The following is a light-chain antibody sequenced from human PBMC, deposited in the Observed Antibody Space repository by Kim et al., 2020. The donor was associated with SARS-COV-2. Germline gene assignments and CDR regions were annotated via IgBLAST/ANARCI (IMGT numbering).Light chain of an antibody. J-gene: IGKJ1*01. CDR3: QQYGSSVET. V-gene: IGKV3-20*01. CDR1: QSVTSSN. CDR2: GAS. Sequence: PGERATRSYRASQSVTSSNKLAWYQQKPGQAPRLLIYGASSRATGIPDRFSGSGSGTDFTLTISRLEPEDFAVYYCQQYGSSVETFGQGTKVDIK.